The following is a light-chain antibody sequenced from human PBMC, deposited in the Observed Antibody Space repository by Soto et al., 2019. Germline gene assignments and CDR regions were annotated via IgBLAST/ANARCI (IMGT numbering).Light chain of an antibody. CDR1: SSNIGRNT. V-gene: IGLV1-44*01. CDR3: AAWDDSLNAWA. Sequence: QSVLTQPPSASGTPGQRVTISCSGGSSNIGRNTVKWYRQLPGTAPKLLISSSDQRPSGVPDRFSGSQSGTSASLAISGLQSEDEADYICAAWDDSLNAWAFGGGTKLTVL. CDR2: SSD. J-gene: IGLJ3*02.